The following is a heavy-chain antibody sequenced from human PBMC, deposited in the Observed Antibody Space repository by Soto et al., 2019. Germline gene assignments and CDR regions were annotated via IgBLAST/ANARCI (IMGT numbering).Heavy chain of an antibody. CDR3: ARVYSVNYIRYFDY. CDR2: INHSGST. V-gene: IGHV4-34*01. D-gene: IGHD1-7*01. CDR1: GGSFNDDY. Sequence: SETLSLTCALEGGSFNDDYWSWIRQSPGKGLEWIGEINHSGSTNYNPSLKSRVTISVDTSKNQFSLKLTSVTAADTAVYYCARVYSVNYIRYFDYWGQGALVTVSS. J-gene: IGHJ4*02.